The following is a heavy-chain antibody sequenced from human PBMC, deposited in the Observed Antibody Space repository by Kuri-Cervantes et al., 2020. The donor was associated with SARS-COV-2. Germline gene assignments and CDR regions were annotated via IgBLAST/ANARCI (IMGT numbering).Heavy chain of an antibody. J-gene: IGHJ4*02. Sequence: LSLTCAASGFTFSSYAMHWVRQAPGKGLEWVAVISYDGSNKYYADSVKGRFTISRDNSKNTLYLQMNSLRAEDTAVYYCARDKQHWSPFDYWGQGTLVTVSS. V-gene: IGHV3-30-3*01. CDR2: ISYDGSNK. D-gene: IGHD1-1*01. CDR1: GFTFSSYA. CDR3: ARDKQHWSPFDY.